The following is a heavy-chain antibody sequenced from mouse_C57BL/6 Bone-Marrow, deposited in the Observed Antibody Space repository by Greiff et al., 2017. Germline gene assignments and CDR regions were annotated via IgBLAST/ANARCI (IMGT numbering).Heavy chain of an antibody. Sequence: LQQSGAELVRPWSSVKLSCKDSYFAFMASAMHWVKPRPGHGLEWIVSFTMYSDATEYSENFKGKDTLTANTSSSTASMELSSLTSEDSAVYYVARDDGRSRVAYWGQGTLVTVSA. CDR2: FTMYSDAT. D-gene: IGHD1-1*01. J-gene: IGHJ3*01. CDR3: ARDDGRSRVAY. V-gene: IGHV1-49*01. CDR1: YFAFMASA.